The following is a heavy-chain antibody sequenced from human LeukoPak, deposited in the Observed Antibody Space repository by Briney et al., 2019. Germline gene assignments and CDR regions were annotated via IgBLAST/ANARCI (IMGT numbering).Heavy chain of an antibody. CDR2: ISGSGGST. CDR3: AKDKNYYDSSGPPPLYYYGMDV. D-gene: IGHD3-22*01. V-gene: IGHV3-23*01. J-gene: IGHJ6*02. Sequence: GGSLRLSCAASGLTFSSYAMSWVRQAPGKGLEWVSAISGSGGSTYYADSVKGRFTISRENSKNTLYLQMNSLRAEDTAVYYCAKDKNYYDSSGPPPLYYYGMDVWGQGTTVTVSS. CDR1: GLTFSSYA.